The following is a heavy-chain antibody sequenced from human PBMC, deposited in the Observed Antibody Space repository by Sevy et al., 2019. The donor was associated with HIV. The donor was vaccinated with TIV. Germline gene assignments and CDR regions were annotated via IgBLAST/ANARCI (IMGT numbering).Heavy chain of an antibody. CDR3: ARDGSFCSGGSCYSSYYYYYYMDV. D-gene: IGHD2-15*01. J-gene: IGHJ6*03. CDR1: GFTFSSYS. CDR2: ISSSSSTI. Sequence: GGSLRLSCAASGFTFSSYSMNWVRQAPGKGPEWVSYISSSSSTIYYADSVKGRFTISRDNAKNSLYLQMNSLRDEDTAVYYCARDGSFCSGGSCYSSYYYYYYMDVWGKGTTVTVSS. V-gene: IGHV3-48*02.